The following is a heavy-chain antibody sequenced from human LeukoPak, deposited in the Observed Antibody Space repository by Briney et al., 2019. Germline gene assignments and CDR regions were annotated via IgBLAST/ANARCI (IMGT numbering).Heavy chain of an antibody. V-gene: IGHV1-18*04. CDR2: IIAVTGIT. CDR3: ARDNDHGTFQAENY. CDR1: GYTFTVYF. J-gene: IGHJ4*02. D-gene: IGHD1-1*01. Sequence: ASVKVSCKASGYTFTVYFMHWVRQAPGQGLEWVAWIIAVTGITNYAQKFQGRVTVTTDTSTSTAYMELRGLRSDDTAVYYCARDNDHGTFQAENYWGPGTLVTVSS.